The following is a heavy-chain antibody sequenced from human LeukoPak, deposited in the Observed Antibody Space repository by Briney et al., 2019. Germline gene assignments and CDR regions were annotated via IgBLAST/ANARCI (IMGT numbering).Heavy chain of an antibody. Sequence: SETLSLTCAVYGGSFSGYYWSWIRQPPGKGLEWIGSIYYSGSTYYNPSLKSRVTISVDTSKNQFSLKLSSVTAADTAVYYCARLGIAAADDNWFDPWGQGTLVTVSS. CDR3: ARLGIAAADDNWFDP. CDR1: GGSFSGYY. V-gene: IGHV4-34*01. J-gene: IGHJ5*02. D-gene: IGHD6-13*01. CDR2: IYYSGST.